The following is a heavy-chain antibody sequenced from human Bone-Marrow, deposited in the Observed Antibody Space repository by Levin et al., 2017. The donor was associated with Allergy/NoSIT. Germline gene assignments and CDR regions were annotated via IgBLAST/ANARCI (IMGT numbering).Heavy chain of an antibody. CDR1: GFTFTNYA. V-gene: IGHV3-30-3*01. J-gene: IGHJ4*02. Sequence: PGGSLRLSCATSGFTFTNYAVHWVRQAPGKGLEWVGILSSDGTNERYSSSVKGRFSISRDNSKKTVDLQLISLQTEDTAVYSCARGTGSGSYLIDYWGQGTLVTGSS. CDR3: ARGTGSGSYLIDY. CDR2: LSSDGTNE. D-gene: IGHD3-10*01.